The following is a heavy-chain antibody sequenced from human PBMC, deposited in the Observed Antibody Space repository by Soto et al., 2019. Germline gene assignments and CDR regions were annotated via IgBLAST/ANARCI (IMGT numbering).Heavy chain of an antibody. D-gene: IGHD1-7*01. CDR2: ISYDGINE. CDR1: GFTFNHHG. J-gene: IGHJ6*02. V-gene: IGHV3-30-3*01. Sequence: QVQLAESGGGVVQPGRSLRLSCVASGFTFNHHGMHWVRQAPGKGLEWVALISYDGINEYYADFVRGRFTISRDNSKNTLYLQMNSLRAEDTAVYYCARDFGKLELLGLGPHSYYHYYTMDVWGQGTTVTVSS. CDR3: ARDFGKLELLGLGPHSYYHYYTMDV.